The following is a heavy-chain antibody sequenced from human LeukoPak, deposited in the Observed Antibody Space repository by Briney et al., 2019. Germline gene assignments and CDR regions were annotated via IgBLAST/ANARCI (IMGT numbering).Heavy chain of an antibody. CDR2: MNPNSGNT. V-gene: IGHV1-8*01. CDR1: GYTFTSYG. CDR3: ARGRGKIHYYYGMDV. J-gene: IGHJ6*02. D-gene: IGHD3-16*01. Sequence: GASVKVSCKASGYTFTSYGINWVRRATGQGLEWMGWMNPNSGNTGYAQKFQGRVTMTRNTSISTAYMELSSLRSEDTAVYYCARGRGKIHYYYGMDVWGQGTTVTVSS.